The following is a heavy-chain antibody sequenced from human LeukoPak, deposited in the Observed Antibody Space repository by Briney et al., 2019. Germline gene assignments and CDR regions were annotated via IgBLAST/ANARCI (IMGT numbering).Heavy chain of an antibody. CDR1: GGSFSGYY. D-gene: IGHD4-23*01. Sequence: SETLSLTCAVYGGSFSGYYWSWIRQPPGKGLEWIGEINHSGSTNYNPSLKSRVTISVDTSKNQFSLKLSSVTAADTAVYYCARVDGGGTDYWGQGTLVTVSS. J-gene: IGHJ4*02. CDR3: ARVDGGGTDY. V-gene: IGHV4-34*01. CDR2: INHSGST.